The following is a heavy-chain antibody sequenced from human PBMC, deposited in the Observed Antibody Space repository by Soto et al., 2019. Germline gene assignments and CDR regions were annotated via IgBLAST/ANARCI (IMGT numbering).Heavy chain of an antibody. V-gene: IGHV4-30-2*01. CDR2: IYHSGST. J-gene: IGHJ3*02. Sequence: PPETLSLTCAVSGGSISIGGHSWSWIRQPPGKGLEGIGYIYHSGSTYYNPSLKSRVTISVDRSKNQFSLKLSSVTAADTAVYYCARAPRYSELMVYAGAFDIWGQGTMVTVSS. CDR1: GGSISIGGHS. CDR3: ARAPRYSELMVYAGAFDI. D-gene: IGHD2-8*01.